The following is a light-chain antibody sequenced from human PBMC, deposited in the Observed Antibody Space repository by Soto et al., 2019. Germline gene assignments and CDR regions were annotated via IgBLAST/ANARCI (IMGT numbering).Light chain of an antibody. Sequence: SYELSQPPSVSVAPGETATISCAGDNIGSYSVHWFQQKSGQAPVLVIYYDTARPSGIPERFSGSNSGTTATLAISRVEAGDEADYFCQVSPRGGDRVVFGGGTKLTVL. V-gene: IGLV3-21*01. J-gene: IGLJ3*02. CDR2: YDT. CDR3: QVSPRGGDRVV. CDR1: NIGSYS.